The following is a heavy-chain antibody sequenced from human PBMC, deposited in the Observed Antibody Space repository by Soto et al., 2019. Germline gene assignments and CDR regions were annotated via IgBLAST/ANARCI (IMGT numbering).Heavy chain of an antibody. V-gene: IGHV1-69*13. CDR2: IIPIFGTA. CDR1: GGTFSSYA. J-gene: IGHJ6*02. CDR3: ASPYCSSTSCYRFVYYGMDV. D-gene: IGHD2-2*02. Sequence: SVKVSCKASGGTFSSYAISWVREAPGQGLEWMGGIIPIFGTANYAQKFQGRVTITADESTSTAYMELSSLRSEDTAVYYCASPYCSSTSCYRFVYYGMDVWGQGTTVTVS.